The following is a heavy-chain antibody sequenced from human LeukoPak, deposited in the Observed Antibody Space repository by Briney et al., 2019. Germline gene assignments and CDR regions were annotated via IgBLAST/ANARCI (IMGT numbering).Heavy chain of an antibody. J-gene: IGHJ4*02. Sequence: GASVKVSCKASGYTFTDYYMHWVQQAPGKGLEWMGRVDPEDGETIYAEKFQGRVTITADTSTDTAYMELSSLRSEDTAVYYCATEVFYGPNPLFDYRGQGTLVTVSS. CDR1: GYTFTDYY. V-gene: IGHV1-69-2*01. D-gene: IGHD2/OR15-2a*01. CDR3: ATEVFYGPNPLFDY. CDR2: VDPEDGET.